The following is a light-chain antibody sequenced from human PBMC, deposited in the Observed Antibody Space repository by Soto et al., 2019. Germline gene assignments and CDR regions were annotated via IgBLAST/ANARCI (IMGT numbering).Light chain of an antibody. V-gene: IGKV3-15*01. CDR2: GAS. J-gene: IGKJ4*01. Sequence: EIVMTQSPATLSVSPGERATLSCRASQTVRNNYLAWYQQKPGQAPRLLIYGASTRATGIPARFSGSGSGTEFTLTISSLQSEDFTVYYCQQYNTWPLTFGGGTKVDIK. CDR3: QQYNTWPLT. CDR1: QTVRNN.